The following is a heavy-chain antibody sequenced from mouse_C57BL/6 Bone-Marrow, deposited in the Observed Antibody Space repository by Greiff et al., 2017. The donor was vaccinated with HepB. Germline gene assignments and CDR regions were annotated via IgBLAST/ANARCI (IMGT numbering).Heavy chain of an antibody. D-gene: IGHD1-1*01. CDR1: GYTFTSYW. CDR2: IYPGSGSN. CDR3: HGSSSNWYFDV. J-gene: IGHJ1*03. V-gene: IGHV1-55*01. Sequence: QVHVKQPGAELVKPGASVKMSCKASGYTFTSYWITWVKQRPGQGLEWIGDIYPGSGSNNYNEKFKSKATLTVDTSASTAYMQLSSLTSEDSAVYDGHGSSSNWYFDVWGTGTTVTVSS.